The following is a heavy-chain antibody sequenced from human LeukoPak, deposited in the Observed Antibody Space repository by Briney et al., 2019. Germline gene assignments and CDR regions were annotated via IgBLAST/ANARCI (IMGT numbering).Heavy chain of an antibody. V-gene: IGHV4-34*01. Sequence: SETLSLTCAVYGGSFSGYYWSWIRQPPGKGLEWIGEINHSGSTSYNPSLKSRVTISVDTSKNQFSLKLSSVTAADTAVYYCAVAARLSYFDYWGQGTLVTVSS. J-gene: IGHJ4*02. D-gene: IGHD6-6*01. CDR2: INHSGST. CDR3: AVAARLSYFDY. CDR1: GGSFSGYY.